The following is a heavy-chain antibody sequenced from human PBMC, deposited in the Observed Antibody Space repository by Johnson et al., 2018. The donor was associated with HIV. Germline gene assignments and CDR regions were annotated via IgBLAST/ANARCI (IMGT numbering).Heavy chain of an antibody. D-gene: IGHD3-9*01. CDR3: ARAGDYDVLTGSLLRGTFDV. V-gene: IGHV3-13*01. J-gene: IGHJ3*01. Sequence: VQLVESGGGLVQPGGSLRLSCAASGFIFSSYDMHWVRQTTGKGLEWISGIGSSGDTFYTGSVKGRFTISRANAKNSLYLQMNSLRAGDTGVYYCARAGDYDVLTGSLLRGTFDVWGQGTMVTVSS. CDR2: IGSSGDT. CDR1: GFIFSSYD.